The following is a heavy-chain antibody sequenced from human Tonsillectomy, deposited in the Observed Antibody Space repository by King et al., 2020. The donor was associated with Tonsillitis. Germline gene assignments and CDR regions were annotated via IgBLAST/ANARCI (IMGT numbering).Heavy chain of an antibody. V-gene: IGHV3-23*04. Sequence: QLVQSGGGLVQPGGSLRLSCAASGFTFSSYAMSWVRQAPGKGLEWVSVISGSGDTTYYVDSVKGRFTISRDNSRKTLYLQMNSLRAEDTAVYYCAKSSPDHYDFCTYHYYGMDVWGQGTTVTVSS. D-gene: IGHD3-3*01. J-gene: IGHJ6*02. CDR1: GFTFSSYA. CDR3: AKSSPDHYDFCTYHYYGMDV. CDR2: ISGSGDTT.